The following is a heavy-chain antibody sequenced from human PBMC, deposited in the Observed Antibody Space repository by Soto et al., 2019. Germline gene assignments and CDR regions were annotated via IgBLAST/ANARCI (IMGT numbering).Heavy chain of an antibody. J-gene: IGHJ4*02. CDR2: INAGNGNT. D-gene: IGHD6-13*01. CDR1: GYTFTSYA. CDR3: GRRVAAADYFDY. V-gene: IGHV1-3*01. Sequence: ASVKVSCKASGYTFTSYAMHWVRQAPGQRLEWMGWINAGNGNTKYSQKLQGRVTITRDTSASTAYMELSSLRSEDTAVYYCGRRVAAADYFDYWGQGTLVTVS.